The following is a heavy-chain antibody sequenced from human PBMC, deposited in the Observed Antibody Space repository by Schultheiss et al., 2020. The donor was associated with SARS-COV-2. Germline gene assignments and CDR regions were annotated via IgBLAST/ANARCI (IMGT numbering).Heavy chain of an antibody. V-gene: IGHV3-21*04. CDR3: ARNLRGYSGYNWFDP. Sequence: ETLSLTCTVSGGSISSSSYYWGWIRQPPGKGLEWVSSISSSSSYIYYADSVKGRFTISRNNSKNTLYLQMNSLRAEDTAVYYCARNLRGYSGYNWFDPWGQGTLVNVSS. CDR1: GGSISSSS. J-gene: IGHJ5*02. CDR2: ISSSSSYI. D-gene: IGHD5-12*01.